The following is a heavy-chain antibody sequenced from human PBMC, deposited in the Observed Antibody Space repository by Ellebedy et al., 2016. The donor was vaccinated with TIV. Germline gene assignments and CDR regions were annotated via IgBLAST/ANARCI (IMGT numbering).Heavy chain of an antibody. Sequence: GESLKISXAASGFTFSDYWMTWVRQAPGKGLEWVANIKEDGSEKNFVDSVKGRFTLSRDNAKNSLYLQMSSLRAEDTAVYYCARGPVGGDYWGQGTLVTVSS. CDR1: GFTFSDYW. J-gene: IGHJ4*02. CDR3: ARGPVGGDY. D-gene: IGHD1-26*01. CDR2: IKEDGSEK. V-gene: IGHV3-7*03.